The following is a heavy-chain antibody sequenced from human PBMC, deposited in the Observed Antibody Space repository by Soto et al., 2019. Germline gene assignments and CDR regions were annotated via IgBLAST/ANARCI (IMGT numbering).Heavy chain of an antibody. Sequence: KSSETLSLTCTVSGGSISSYYWSWIRQPPGKGLEWIGYIYYSGSTNYNPSLKSRVTISVDTSKNQFSLKLSSVTAADTAVYYCARARVDYYDSSGYYYIDYWGQGTLVTVSS. CDR1: GGSISSYY. V-gene: IGHV4-59*01. D-gene: IGHD3-22*01. J-gene: IGHJ4*02. CDR3: ARARVDYYDSSGYYYIDY. CDR2: IYYSGST.